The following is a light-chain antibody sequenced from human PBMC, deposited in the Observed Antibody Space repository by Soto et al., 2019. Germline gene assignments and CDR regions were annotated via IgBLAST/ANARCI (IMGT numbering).Light chain of an antibody. V-gene: IGKV3-15*01. J-gene: IGKJ2*01. CDR3: QQGHSGPLT. CDR2: SAS. Sequence: EIVMTQSPATLSVSPGERATLSCRASQSISPDLAWYQQKPGQTPRLLIYSASTRATGVPARFTGSGSGSEFTLTISRLQSEDFADYYCQQGHSGPLTFGQGTRLEI. CDR1: QSISPD.